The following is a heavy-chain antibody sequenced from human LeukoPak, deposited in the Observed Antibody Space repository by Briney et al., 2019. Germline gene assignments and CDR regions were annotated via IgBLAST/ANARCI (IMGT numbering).Heavy chain of an antibody. J-gene: IGHJ4*02. D-gene: IGHD1-7*01. Sequence: SVKVSCKASGGTFSSYAISWVRQAPGQGLEWMGGIIPIFGTANYAQKFQGRVTITTDESTSTAYMELSSLRSEDTAMYYCAREGVDNWNYEGFDYWGQGTLVTVSS. CDR1: GGTFSSYA. CDR3: AREGVDNWNYEGFDY. V-gene: IGHV1-69*05. CDR2: IIPIFGTA.